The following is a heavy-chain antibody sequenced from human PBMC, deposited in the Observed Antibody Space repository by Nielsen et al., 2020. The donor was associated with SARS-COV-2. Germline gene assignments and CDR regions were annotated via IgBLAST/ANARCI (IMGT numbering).Heavy chain of an antibody. CDR1: GFTFSSYS. V-gene: IGHV3-21*04. D-gene: IGHD6-19*01. J-gene: IGHJ5*02. CDR2: ISSSSSYI. CDR3: AKGGAVAGGWFDP. Sequence: GGSLRLSCAASGFTFSSYSMNWVRQAPGKGLEWVSSISSSSSYIYYADSVKGRFTISRDNAKNSLYLQMNSLRAEDTAVYYCAKGGAVAGGWFDPWGQGTLVTVSS.